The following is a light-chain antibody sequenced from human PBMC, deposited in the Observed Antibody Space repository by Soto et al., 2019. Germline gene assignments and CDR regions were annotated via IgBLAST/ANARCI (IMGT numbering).Light chain of an antibody. CDR3: HQYDTIVQT. V-gene: IGKV3-20*01. CDR1: QSVRNSL. J-gene: IGKJ1*01. CDR2: DAS. Sequence: IVLTPSPGTLSLSPWERATLSCRASQSVRNSLLAWYQQKPGQPPRLLIYDASTRATATPERFSGSGSGTDFTLTISRLEPEDFAVYYCHQYDTIVQTFGQGTKVDIK.